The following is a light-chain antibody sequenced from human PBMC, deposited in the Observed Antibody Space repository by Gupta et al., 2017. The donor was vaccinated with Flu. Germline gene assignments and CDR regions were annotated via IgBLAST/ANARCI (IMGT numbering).Light chain of an antibody. J-gene: IGKJ1*01. CDR1: QNIRTK. Sequence: PATLSVSPGERATLSCRASQNIRTKLVWYQQKPGRPIRLLIYDVSTRASGISARFSGSGYGTDFSLTINSLQSEDFAVYYCQQYDKWPATFGQGTKVDVK. CDR2: DVS. CDR3: QQYDKWPAT. V-gene: IGKV3-15*01.